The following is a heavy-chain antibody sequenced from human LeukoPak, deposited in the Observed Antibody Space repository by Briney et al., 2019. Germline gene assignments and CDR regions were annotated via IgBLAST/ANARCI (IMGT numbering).Heavy chain of an antibody. J-gene: IGHJ1*01. D-gene: IGHD6-6*01. Sequence: AGGSLSLSCAACGFTVSGHYMGWVRQARGGGLEWGAVIYRGGTTYYADSVEGRFTISRDNSENTLHLQMNCLRAEHTPVYCCARGPYSSSAGPLDHWGQGTLLTLSS. CDR3: ARGPYSSSAGPLDH. CDR1: GFTVSGHY. V-gene: IGHV3-53*01. CDR2: IYRGGTT.